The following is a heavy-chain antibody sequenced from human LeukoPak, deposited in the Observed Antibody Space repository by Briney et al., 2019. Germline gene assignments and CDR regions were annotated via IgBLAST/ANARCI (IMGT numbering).Heavy chain of an antibody. D-gene: IGHD1-1*01. CDR3: ARPPERDYTTIAY. J-gene: IGHJ4*02. CDR2: IYPGDSDT. V-gene: IGHV5-51*01. CDR1: GYSFTTYW. Sequence: GESLKISCKGSGYSFTTYWIGWVRQMPGKGLECMGIIYPGDSDTRYSPSFQGQVTISADKSISTAYLQWSSLKASDTAMYYCARPPERDYTTIAYWGQGTLVTVSS.